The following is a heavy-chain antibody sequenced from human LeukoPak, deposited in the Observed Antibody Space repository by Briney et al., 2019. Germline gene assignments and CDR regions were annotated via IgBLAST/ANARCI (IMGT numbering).Heavy chain of an antibody. Sequence: ASVKVSCKASGYTFTSYYMHWVRQAPGQGLEWMGIINPSGGSTGYAQKFQGRVTMTRNTSISTAYMELSSLRSEDTAVYYCARGLSSWADFDYWGQGTLVTVSS. J-gene: IGHJ4*02. CDR2: INPSGGST. D-gene: IGHD6-13*01. CDR1: GYTFTSYY. CDR3: ARGLSSWADFDY. V-gene: IGHV1-46*01.